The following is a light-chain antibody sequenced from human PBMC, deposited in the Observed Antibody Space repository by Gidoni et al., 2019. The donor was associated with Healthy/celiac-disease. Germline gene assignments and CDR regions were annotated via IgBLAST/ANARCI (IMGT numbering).Light chain of an antibody. J-gene: IGKJ4*01. CDR2: AAS. V-gene: IGKV1-39*01. Sequence: DIKMTQSPSSLSASVGDRVTITCRASQSISSYLNWYQQKPGKAPKLLIYAASSLQSGVPSRFSGSGSGTDFTLTISSLQPEDFATYYCQQSYSTPSTFGGXTKVEIK. CDR3: QQSYSTPST. CDR1: QSISSY.